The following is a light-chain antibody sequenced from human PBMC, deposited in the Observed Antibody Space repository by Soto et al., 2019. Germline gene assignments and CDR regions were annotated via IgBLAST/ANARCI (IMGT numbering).Light chain of an antibody. CDR1: QSVNSGY. CDR3: QQYGTSPRT. Sequence: DIVLTQSPGTLSLSPGERSTLSCRASQSVNSGYLAWYQQKPGQAPRLLIHGASSRATGIPDRFSGSGSGTDFSLTISRLEPEDFAVYYCQQYGTSPRTFGQGTKVDIK. J-gene: IGKJ1*01. V-gene: IGKV3-20*01. CDR2: GAS.